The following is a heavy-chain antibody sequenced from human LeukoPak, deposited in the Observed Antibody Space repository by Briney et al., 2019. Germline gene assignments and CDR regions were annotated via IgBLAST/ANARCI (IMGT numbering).Heavy chain of an antibody. CDR3: ARGTSVIPFDY. CDR2: ISDDGGNK. CDR1: GFTFSSLP. J-gene: IGHJ4*02. Sequence: GGSLRLSCAASGFTFSSLPMHWVRQAPGKGLEWVAVISDDGGNKHYADSVKGRFTISRDNSKNALYLQMNSLRPDDTAVYYCARGTSVIPFDYWGQGTLVTVSS. D-gene: IGHD4-17*01. V-gene: IGHV3-30-3*01.